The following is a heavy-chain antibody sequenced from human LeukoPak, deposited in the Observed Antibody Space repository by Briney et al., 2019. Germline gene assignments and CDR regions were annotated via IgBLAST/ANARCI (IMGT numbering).Heavy chain of an antibody. J-gene: IGHJ4*02. CDR2: IYYSGST. CDR1: GGSISSYC. V-gene: IGHV4-59*01. CDR3: ARVGSSWRYFDY. D-gene: IGHD6-13*01. Sequence: PSETLSLTCTPSGGSISSYCWSWIRQPPGKELEWIGYIYYSGSTNYNPSLKSRVTISVDTSKNQFSLKLSSVTAADTAVYYCARVGSSWRYFDYWGQGTLVTVSS.